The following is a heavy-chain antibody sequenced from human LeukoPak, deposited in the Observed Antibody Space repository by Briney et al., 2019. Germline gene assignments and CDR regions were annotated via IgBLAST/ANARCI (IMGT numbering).Heavy chain of an antibody. Sequence: SETLSLTCNVSGGSISSYYWSWIRQPPGKGLEWIGYISYSGSTNYNPSLKSRVTMSVDTAKNQFSLKLSSVTAADTAVYYCARHAAAAVYSWFDPWGQGTQVTVSS. D-gene: IGHD4-11*01. CDR1: GGSISSYY. CDR2: ISYSGST. CDR3: ARHAAAAVYSWFDP. V-gene: IGHV4-59*08. J-gene: IGHJ5*02.